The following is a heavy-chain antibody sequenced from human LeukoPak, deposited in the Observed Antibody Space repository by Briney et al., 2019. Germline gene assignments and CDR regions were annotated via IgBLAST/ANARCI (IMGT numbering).Heavy chain of an antibody. Sequence: GGSLRLSCAASGFTFDDYAMHWVRQAPGKGLEWVAVISYDGSNKYYADSVKGRFTISRDNSKNTLYLQMNSPRAEDTAVYYCAKFQARYSSSWYLADYYYYGMDVWGQGTTVTVSS. CDR3: AKFQARYSSSWYLADYYYYGMDV. CDR2: ISYDGSNK. CDR1: GFTFDDYA. J-gene: IGHJ6*02. V-gene: IGHV3-30*18. D-gene: IGHD6-13*01.